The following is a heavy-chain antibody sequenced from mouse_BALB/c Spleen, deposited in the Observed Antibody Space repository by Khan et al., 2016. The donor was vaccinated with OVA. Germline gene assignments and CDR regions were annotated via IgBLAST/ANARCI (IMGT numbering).Heavy chain of an antibody. V-gene: IGHV2-2*02. CDR3: ARGGLPFTY. CDR1: GFSLSSYG. CDR2: IWSGGST. D-gene: IGHD2-13*01. J-gene: IGHJ3*01. Sequence: QVQLKESGPGLVHPSQSLSITCTVSGFSLSSYGVHWVRQSPGKGLEWVGVIWSGGSTDFNAAFISRLSINKDNSKSQVFFKMNSLQTNDSAIYYCARGGLPFTYWGQGTLVTVSA.